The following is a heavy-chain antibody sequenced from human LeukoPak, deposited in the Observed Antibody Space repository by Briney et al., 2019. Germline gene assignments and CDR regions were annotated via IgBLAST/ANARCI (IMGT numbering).Heavy chain of an antibody. D-gene: IGHD1-1*01. CDR3: ARDLSHQLGYFDK. CDR2: IFHFGNT. J-gene: IGHJ4*02. Sequence: SETLSLTCTVSGYTINSGYYWGWIRQAPGKGPEWIGTIFHFGNTYNNPSLESRVIMSVDMSKNQFSLKLNPMTAADTAVYYCARDLSHQLGYFDKWGQGILVIVSS. CDR1: GYTINSGYY. V-gene: IGHV4-38-2*02.